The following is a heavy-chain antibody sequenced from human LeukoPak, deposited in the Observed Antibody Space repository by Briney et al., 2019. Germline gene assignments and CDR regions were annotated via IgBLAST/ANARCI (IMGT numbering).Heavy chain of an antibody. CDR1: GFTFSPYS. D-gene: IGHD6-13*01. J-gene: IGHJ4*02. CDR2: ISSNSRYI. V-gene: IGHV3-21*06. CDR3: ARVAEAAAFDS. Sequence: GGSLKLSCEASGFTFSPYSMNWVRQVPGKGLEWVSSISSNSRYIYYADSMRGRFTISRDNAKNSLYLQVNSLKPEDTAVYYCARVAEAAAFDSWGQGTLVTVSS.